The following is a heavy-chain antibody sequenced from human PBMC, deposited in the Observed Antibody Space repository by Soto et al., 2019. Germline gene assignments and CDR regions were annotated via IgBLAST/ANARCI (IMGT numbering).Heavy chain of an antibody. CDR2: IYYSGST. J-gene: IGHJ5*02. CDR3: ARDCHYYFDP. Sequence: PSETLSLTCTVSGGSISSGGYYWSWIRQHPGMGLEWIGYIYYSGSTYYNPSLKSRVTISVDTSKNQFSLKLSSVTAADTAVYYCARDCHYYFDPWGQGTLVTVSS. D-gene: IGHD3-22*01. CDR1: GGSISSGGYY. V-gene: IGHV4-31*03.